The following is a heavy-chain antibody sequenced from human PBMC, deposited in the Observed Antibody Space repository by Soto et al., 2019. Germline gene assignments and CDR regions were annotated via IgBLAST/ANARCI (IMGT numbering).Heavy chain of an antibody. V-gene: IGHV4-31*03. CDR2: IYYSGST. CDR3: ARKNIVVVVAADNWFDP. J-gene: IGHJ5*02. CDR1: GGSISSGGYY. D-gene: IGHD2-15*01. Sequence: QVQLQESGPGLVKPSQTLSLTCTVSGGSISSGGYYWSWIRQHPVKGLEWIGYIYYSGSTYYNPSLKSRVTISVDTSKNQFSLKLSSVTAADTAVYYCARKNIVVVVAADNWFDPWGQGTLVTVSS.